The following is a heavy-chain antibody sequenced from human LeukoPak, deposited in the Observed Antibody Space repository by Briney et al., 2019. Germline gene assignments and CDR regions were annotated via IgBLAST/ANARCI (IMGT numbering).Heavy chain of an antibody. Sequence: ASVKVSCKASGYPFSAYVINWVRQAPGQGLEWMGWITGYNADTNYAQKLQGRVTMTTDTSTTTVFLELRSLTSDDTAMYYCARGRIGSSSYYGMDVWGQGTTVTVSS. CDR3: ARGRIGSSSYYGMDV. CDR2: ITGYNADT. V-gene: IGHV1-18*01. J-gene: IGHJ6*02. CDR1: GYPFSAYV. D-gene: IGHD3-10*01.